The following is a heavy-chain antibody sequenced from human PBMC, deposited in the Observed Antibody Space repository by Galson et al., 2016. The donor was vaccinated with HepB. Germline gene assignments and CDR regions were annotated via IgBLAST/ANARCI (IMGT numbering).Heavy chain of an antibody. J-gene: IGHJ4*02. Sequence: SLRLSCAASGFTFTYAWMSWVRQAPGKGLEWVGRIKRITDGGTTDYAAPGKARFSISRDDSQKRLYLHMNSLKTEDTAVYYCTVARYSSGDYYTYWGQGTLVTVSS. CDR3: TVARYSSGDYYTY. CDR1: GFTFTYAW. CDR2: IKRITDGGTT. D-gene: IGHD3-10*01. V-gene: IGHV3-15*01.